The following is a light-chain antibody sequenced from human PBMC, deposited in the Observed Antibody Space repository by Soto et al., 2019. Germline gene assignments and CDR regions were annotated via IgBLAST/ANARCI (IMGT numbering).Light chain of an antibody. Sequence: DIQMTQSPSSLSASVGDRVTITCRASLPISNYLAWYQQKPGRAPYLLIYDASSLQSGVPSRFSGSGYGTEFTLSISSLQPDDFATYYCQQYKSYPLTFGGGTKVDIK. J-gene: IGKJ4*01. V-gene: IGKV1-5*01. CDR1: LPISNY. CDR2: DAS. CDR3: QQYKSYPLT.